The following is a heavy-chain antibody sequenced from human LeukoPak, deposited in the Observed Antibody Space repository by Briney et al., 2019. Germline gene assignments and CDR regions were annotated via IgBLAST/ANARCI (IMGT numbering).Heavy chain of an antibody. J-gene: IGHJ4*02. Sequence: SVTVSCKTSGGTFSSYAITWVRQAPGQGLEWMGGIIPIFGTANYAQKFQGRVTITADESTSTAYMELSSLRSEDTAVYYYASPGPDCSSTSCYLGFDYWGQGTLVTVSS. D-gene: IGHD2-2*01. CDR3: ASPGPDCSSTSCYLGFDY. V-gene: IGHV1-69*01. CDR1: GGTFSSYA. CDR2: IIPIFGTA.